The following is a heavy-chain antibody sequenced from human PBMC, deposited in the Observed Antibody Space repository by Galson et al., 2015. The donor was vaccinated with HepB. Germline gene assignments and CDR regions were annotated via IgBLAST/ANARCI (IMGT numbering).Heavy chain of an antibody. V-gene: IGHV1-18*03. D-gene: IGHD3-10*01. CDR1: GYSFINYG. CDR2: TSAYNGNK. Sequence: SVKVSCKASGYSFINYGISWVRQAPGQGLEWMGWTSAYNGNKQYALKFQGRVTMTTDTSTSTAYMELRNLRSDDMAIYYCARVPGVWFGEFNWGQGTLVTVSS. J-gene: IGHJ4*02. CDR3: ARVPGVWFGEFN.